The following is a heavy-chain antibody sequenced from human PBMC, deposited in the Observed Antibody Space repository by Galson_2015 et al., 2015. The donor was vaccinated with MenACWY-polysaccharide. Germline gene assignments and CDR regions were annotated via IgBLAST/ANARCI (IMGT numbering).Heavy chain of an antibody. CDR2: ISGSGGTT. CDR3: LVVPGGNYRAMDV. V-gene: IGHV3-23*01. Sequence: SLRLSCAASGFTFSSYAMSWVCQAPGKGLEWVAAISGSGGTTYYADSVKGRFTISRDNSKNMVYLQMNSLRAEDTAVYYSLVVPGGNYRAMDVWGQGTTVTVSS. J-gene: IGHJ6*02. CDR1: GFTFSSYA. D-gene: IGHD2-2*01.